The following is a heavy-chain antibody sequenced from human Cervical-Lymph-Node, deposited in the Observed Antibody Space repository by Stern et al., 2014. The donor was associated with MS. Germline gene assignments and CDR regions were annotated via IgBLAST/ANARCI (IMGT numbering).Heavy chain of an antibody. D-gene: IGHD3-22*01. CDR2: IIPVSGTA. CDR3: ARSHSGFYSLTEYFQY. J-gene: IGHJ1*01. Sequence: VQLVESGAEVKKPGSSVKVSCKASGGAFSSHGFIWVRQAPGQGLEWMGGIIPVSGTANYAQKFSGRLTITADESTSTAYMELSSLRSEDTAMYYCARSHSGFYSLTEYFQYWGQGTLVTVSS. CDR1: GGAFSSHG. V-gene: IGHV1-69*01.